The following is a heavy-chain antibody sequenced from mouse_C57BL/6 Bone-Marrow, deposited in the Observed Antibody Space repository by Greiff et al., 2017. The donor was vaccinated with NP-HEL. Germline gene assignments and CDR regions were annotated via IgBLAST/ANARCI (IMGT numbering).Heavy chain of an antibody. CDR1: GFNIKDDY. D-gene: IGHD1-1*01. J-gene: IGHJ1*03. CDR3: TLITTVVADWYFDV. CDR2: IDPESGDT. Sequence: EVQLVESGAELVRPGASVKLSCTASGFNIKDDYMHWVKQRPEQGLEWIGWIDPESGDTEYASKFQGKATITADTSSNTAYLQLSSLTSEDAAVYYCTLITTVVADWYFDVWGTGTTVTVSS. V-gene: IGHV14-4*01.